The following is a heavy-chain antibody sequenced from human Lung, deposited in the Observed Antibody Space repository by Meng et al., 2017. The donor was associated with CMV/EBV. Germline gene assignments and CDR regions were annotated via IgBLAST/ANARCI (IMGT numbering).Heavy chain of an antibody. Sequence: SCAISGDSVSSNSAAWNWNRQSPSRGLEWLGRTYYRSKWYNDYAVSVKSRISINPDTSKNQFSLQLNSVTPDDTAVYYCTRVDWNDGRLDPWGQGXLVTVSS. V-gene: IGHV6-1*01. CDR3: TRVDWNDGRLDP. D-gene: IGHD1-1*01. J-gene: IGHJ5*02. CDR1: GDSVSSNSAA. CDR2: TYYRSKWYN.